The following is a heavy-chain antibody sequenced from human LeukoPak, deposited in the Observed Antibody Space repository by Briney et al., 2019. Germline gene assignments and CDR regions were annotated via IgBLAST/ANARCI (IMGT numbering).Heavy chain of an antibody. Sequence: ASVKVSCKVSGYTLTELSMHWVRQAPGKGLEWMGGFDPEDGETIYAQKFQGRVTMTEDTSTDTAYMELSSLRSEDTAVYYCARGVGYYDILTGNWFDPWGQGTLVTVSS. CDR1: GYTLTELS. V-gene: IGHV1-24*01. D-gene: IGHD3-9*01. CDR2: FDPEDGET. CDR3: ARGVGYYDILTGNWFDP. J-gene: IGHJ5*02.